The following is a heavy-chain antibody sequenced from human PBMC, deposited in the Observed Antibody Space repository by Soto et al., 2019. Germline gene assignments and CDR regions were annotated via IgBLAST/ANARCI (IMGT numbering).Heavy chain of an antibody. CDR2: IIPIFGTA. CDR3: ARRGYYDILTGYWTPLRDYYYYGMDV. V-gene: IGHV1-69*01. CDR1: GGTFSSYA. D-gene: IGHD3-9*01. J-gene: IGHJ6*02. Sequence: QVQLVQSGAEVKKPGSSVKVSCKASGGTFSSYAISWVRQAPGQGLEWMGGIIPIFGTANYAQKFQGRVMIPADESTITAYMELSSLRSEDTAVYYCARRGYYDILTGYWTPLRDYYYYGMDVWGQGTTVTVSS.